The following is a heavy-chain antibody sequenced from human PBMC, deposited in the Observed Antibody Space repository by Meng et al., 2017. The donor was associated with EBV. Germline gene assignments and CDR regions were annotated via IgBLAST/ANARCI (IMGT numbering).Heavy chain of an antibody. CDR3: AHSRVGATEFDY. V-gene: IGHV2-5*02. Sequence: HIPLKESGPTLEKTTQTLTLTCTFSGFSLSTSGVGVGWIRQPPGKVLEWLALIYWDDDKRYSPSLKSRLTITKDTSKNQVVLTMTNMDPVDTATYYCAHSRVGATEFDYWGQGTLVTVSS. D-gene: IGHD1-26*01. CDR2: IYWDDDK. CDR1: GFSLSTSGVG. J-gene: IGHJ4*02.